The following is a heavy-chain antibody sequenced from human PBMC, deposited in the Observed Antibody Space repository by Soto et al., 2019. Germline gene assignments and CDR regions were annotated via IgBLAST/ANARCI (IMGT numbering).Heavy chain of an antibody. D-gene: IGHD4-17*01. V-gene: IGHV3-30*03. J-gene: IGHJ3*02. Sequence: VQLVESGGGVVRPGGSLRLSCVASGFTIGGYGMHWVRQAPGRGLEWVAVISEDGTVQRYLDAVKGRFYISRDNPKNTLSLQMYRLSPEDTSVYFCAREFKRGLHAFDIWGQGTVVTVS. CDR2: ISEDGTVQ. CDR3: AREFKRGLHAFDI. CDR1: GFTIGGYG.